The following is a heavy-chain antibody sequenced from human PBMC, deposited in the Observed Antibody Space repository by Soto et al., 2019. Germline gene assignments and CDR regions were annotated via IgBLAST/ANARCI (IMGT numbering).Heavy chain of an antibody. CDR3: ARDQGTYAN. V-gene: IGHV3-53*01. Sequence: EVQLVESGGGLIQPGGSLRLSCAASGFTVSSNYMSWVRQAPGKGLEWVSVIYSGGSTYYADSVKGRFTISRDNSKNTVYLQVKGLRAEATAVYYCARDQGTYANWGQGTLVTVSS. J-gene: IGHJ4*02. CDR2: IYSGGST. CDR1: GFTVSSNY. D-gene: IGHD2-8*01.